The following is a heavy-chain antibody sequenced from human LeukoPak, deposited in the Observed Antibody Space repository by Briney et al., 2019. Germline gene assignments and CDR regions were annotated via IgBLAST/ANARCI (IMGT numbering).Heavy chain of an antibody. CDR2: VHHSGST. CDR3: ARGQAATGRWFDP. D-gene: IGHD6-13*01. J-gene: IGHJ5*02. V-gene: IGHV4-59*01. Sequence: SETLSLTCSASGGSITNYYWTWIRQPPGKGLEWIGFVHHSGSTKYNPSLQSRVAISLDTSKNHFSLKLTSVTAADTATYFCARGQAATGRWFDPWGQGTLVTVSS. CDR1: GGSITNYY.